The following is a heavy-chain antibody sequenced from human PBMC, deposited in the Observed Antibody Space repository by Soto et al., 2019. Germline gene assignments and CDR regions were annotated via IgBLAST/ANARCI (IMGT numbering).Heavy chain of an antibody. CDR1: GGSIGSSSYY. CDR2: IYYSGST. D-gene: IGHD1-26*01. J-gene: IGHJ4*02. CDR3: ARPSGSYLYYFDY. V-gene: IGHV4-39*01. Sequence: SETLSLTCTVSGGSIGSSSYYWGWIRQPPGKGLEWIGSIYYSGSTYYNPSLKSRVTIPVDTSKNQFSLKLSSVTAADTAVYYCARPSGSYLYYFDYWGQGTLVTVSS.